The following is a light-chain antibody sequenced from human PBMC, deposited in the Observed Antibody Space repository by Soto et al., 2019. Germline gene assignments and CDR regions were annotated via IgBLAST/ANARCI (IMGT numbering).Light chain of an antibody. Sequence: ALTQPASVSGSPGQSITISCTGTSSDVGAYNYVSWYQQYPGTAPKVMIYEVSSRPSGVSHRFSGSKSGNTASLTISGLQPEDEADYYCSSFTSRSTFNYVFGTGTKVTVL. V-gene: IGLV2-14*01. CDR1: SSDVGAYNY. CDR3: SSFTSRSTFNYV. CDR2: EVS. J-gene: IGLJ1*01.